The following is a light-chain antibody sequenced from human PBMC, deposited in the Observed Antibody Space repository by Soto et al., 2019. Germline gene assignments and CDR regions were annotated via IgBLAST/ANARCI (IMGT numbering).Light chain of an antibody. CDR3: AAWDDSLNGRYV. J-gene: IGLJ1*01. V-gene: IGLV1-36*01. CDR2: YDD. CDR1: SSNIGNNA. Sequence: QSALTQPPSVSEAPRQRVTISCSGSSSNIGNNAVNWYQQLPGKAPKLLIYYDDLLPSGVSDRFSGSKSGTSASLAISGLQSDDEADYYCAAWDDSLNGRYVFGTGTKVTVL.